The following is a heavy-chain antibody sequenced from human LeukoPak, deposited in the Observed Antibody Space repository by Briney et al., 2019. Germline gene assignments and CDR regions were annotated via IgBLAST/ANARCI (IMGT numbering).Heavy chain of an antibody. CDR1: GFTFSSYW. V-gene: IGHV3-7*03. Sequence: PGGSLRLSCAASGFTFSSYWMSWVRQAPGKGLEWVANIKQDGSEKYYVDSVKGRFTISRDNAKNSLYLQMNSLRAEDTAVYYCASEAGRVGATTNGAFDIWGQGTMVTVSS. CDR3: ASEAGRVGATTNGAFDI. J-gene: IGHJ3*02. D-gene: IGHD1-26*01. CDR2: IKQDGSEK.